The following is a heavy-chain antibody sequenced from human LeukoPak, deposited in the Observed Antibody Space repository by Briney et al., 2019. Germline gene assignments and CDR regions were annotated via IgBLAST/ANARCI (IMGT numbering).Heavy chain of an antibody. Sequence: PSETLSLTCSVSGGSISPYYWSWIRQPPGKGLEWIGYIYYSGTTNYNPSLQSRVTISVDTSKNQFSLKLSSVTAADTAVYYCAREGTAGTNLNWFDPWGQGTLVTVSS. CDR1: GGSISPYY. CDR2: IYYSGTT. CDR3: AREGTAGTNLNWFDP. D-gene: IGHD1-1*01. V-gene: IGHV4-59*01. J-gene: IGHJ5*02.